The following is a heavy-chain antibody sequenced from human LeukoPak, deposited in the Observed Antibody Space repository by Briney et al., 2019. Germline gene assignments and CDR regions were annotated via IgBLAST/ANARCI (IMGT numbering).Heavy chain of an antibody. CDR3: AMVEYGDYGCFDP. V-gene: IGHV4-59*01. J-gene: IGHJ5*02. D-gene: IGHD4-17*01. CDR2: ISDSGST. Sequence: CETLSLTCTVSGCSISPNYWTWLRQPPGKGLEWIGYISDSGSTNYNPSLKSRVTISLDTSKNQFSLKLISLTSAPTSAYYCAMVEYGDYGCFDPWGQGTLVTVSS. CDR1: GCSISPNY.